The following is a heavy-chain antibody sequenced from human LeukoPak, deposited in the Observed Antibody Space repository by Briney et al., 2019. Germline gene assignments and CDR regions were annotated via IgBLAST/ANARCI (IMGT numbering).Heavy chain of an antibody. J-gene: IGHJ3*01. CDR2: VSSSSTSI. Sequence: PGGSLRLSCAASGFSFTIYSMNWVRQAPGKGLEWVSSVSSSSTSIYYADSLKGRFTISRDNAKKSLFLQVNSLRDEDTAVYYCARGPPCSSTSCYVTGAFDFWGQGTMVTVSS. V-gene: IGHV3-21*01. CDR1: GFSFTIYS. D-gene: IGHD2-2*01. CDR3: ARGPPCSSTSCYVTGAFDF.